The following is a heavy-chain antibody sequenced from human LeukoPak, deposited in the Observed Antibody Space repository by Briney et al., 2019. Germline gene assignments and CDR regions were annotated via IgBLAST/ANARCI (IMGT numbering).Heavy chain of an antibody. CDR3: ARHVLLGRTMVRGVSVFASTRYYFDY. CDR1: GGSFSGYY. Sequence: PSETLSLTCAVYGGSFSGYYWSWIRQPPGKGLEWIGEINHSGSTNYNPSLKSRVTISVDTSKNQFSLKLSSVTAADTAVYYCARHVLLGRTMVRGVSVFASTRYYFDYWGQGTLVTVSS. J-gene: IGHJ4*02. CDR2: INHSGST. D-gene: IGHD3-10*01. V-gene: IGHV4-34*01.